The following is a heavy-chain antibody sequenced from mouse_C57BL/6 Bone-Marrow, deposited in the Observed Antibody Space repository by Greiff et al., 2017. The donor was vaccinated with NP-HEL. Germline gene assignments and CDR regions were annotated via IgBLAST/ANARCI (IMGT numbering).Heavy chain of an antibody. J-gene: IGHJ2*01. CDR1: GYTFTSYG. CDR2: IYPRSGNT. CDR3: ARVPELPYYFDY. D-gene: IGHD6-1*01. Sequence: QVQLQQSGAELARPGASVKLSCKASGYTFTSYGISWVKQRTGQGLEWIGEIYPRSGNTYYNEKFKGKATLTADKSSSTAYMELRSLTSEDSAVYFCARVPELPYYFDYWGQGTTLTVSS. V-gene: IGHV1-81*01.